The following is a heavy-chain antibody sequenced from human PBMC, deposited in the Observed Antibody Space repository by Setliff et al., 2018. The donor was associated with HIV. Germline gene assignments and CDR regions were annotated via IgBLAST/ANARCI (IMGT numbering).Heavy chain of an antibody. CDR3: AIAPLASMMTTANYFDS. D-gene: IGHD4-17*01. V-gene: IGHV4-39*01. CDR1: GGSISSSSYY. J-gene: IGHJ4*02. Sequence: PSETLSLTCTVSGGSISSSSYYWGWIRQPPGKGLEWIGTIHYSGSIYYNTSLKSRVTISVNTSKNQFSLNLGSDPAAVTAVYYCAIAPLASMMTTANYFDSWGQGTRVTV. CDR2: IHYSGSI.